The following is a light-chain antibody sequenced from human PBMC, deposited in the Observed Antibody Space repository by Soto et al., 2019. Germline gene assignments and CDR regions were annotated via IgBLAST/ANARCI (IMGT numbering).Light chain of an antibody. CDR2: AAS. CDR3: QQLSRYPLT. J-gene: IGKJ4*01. CDR1: QSISSY. Sequence: DIQMTQSPSSLSASVGDRVTITCRASQSISSYLNWYQQKPGKAPKLLIYAASSLQSGVPSRFSGSGSETEFSLTIRALQPEDFATYYCQQLSRYPLTFGGGTTGDIK. V-gene: IGKV1-39*01.